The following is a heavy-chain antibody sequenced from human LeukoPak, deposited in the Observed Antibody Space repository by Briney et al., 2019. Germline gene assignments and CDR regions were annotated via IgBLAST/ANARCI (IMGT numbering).Heavy chain of an antibody. D-gene: IGHD2-2*01. CDR1: GFTFSSYW. Sequence: PGGSLRLSCAASGFTFSSYWMSWVRQAPGKGLEWVANIKQDGSEKYYVDSVKGRFTISRDNAKNSLYLQMNSLRAEDTAVYYCARTGLLPATDAFDIWGQGTMVTVSS. CDR2: IKQDGSEK. J-gene: IGHJ3*02. CDR3: ARTGLLPATDAFDI. V-gene: IGHV3-7*01.